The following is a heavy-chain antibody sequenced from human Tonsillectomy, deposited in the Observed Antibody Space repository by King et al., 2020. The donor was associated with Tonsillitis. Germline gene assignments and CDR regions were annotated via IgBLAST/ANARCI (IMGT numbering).Heavy chain of an antibody. CDR2: SNPRGGST. CDR3: ARGNILTDYYSWSGSYGMDV. CDR1: GYTLTSNY. J-gene: IGHJ6*02. Sequence: VQLVESGAEVKKPGASVKVSCKASGYTLTSNYMHWVRQAPGQGLEWMGISNPRGGSTSYAQKFQGRVTMTRDTSTSTVYMELSSLRSEDTAVYYCARGNILTDYYSWSGSYGMDVWGQGTTVTVSS. D-gene: IGHD3-9*01. V-gene: IGHV1-46*01.